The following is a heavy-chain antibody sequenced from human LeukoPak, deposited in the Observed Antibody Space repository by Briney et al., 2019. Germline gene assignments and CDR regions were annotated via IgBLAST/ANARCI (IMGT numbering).Heavy chain of an antibody. D-gene: IGHD1-26*01. J-gene: IGHJ4*02. V-gene: IGHV1-8*01. CDR1: GYTFTSYD. CDR2: MNPNSGNT. CDR3: ARGRRGIRTLGY. Sequence: GASVKVSCKASGYTFTSYDINWVRQAPGQGLEWMGWMNPNSGNTGYAQKFQGRVTMTRNTSISTAYMELSSLRSEDTAVYYCARGRRGIRTLGYWGQGTLVTVSS.